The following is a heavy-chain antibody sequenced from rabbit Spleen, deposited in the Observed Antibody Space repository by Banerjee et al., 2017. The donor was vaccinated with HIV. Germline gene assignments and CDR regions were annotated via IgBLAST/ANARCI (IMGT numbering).Heavy chain of an antibody. Sequence: QEQLVESGGGLVQPGGSLKLSCTVSGFDISRYGVTWVRQAPGKGLEWIACIDTGSSGFTYFATWAKGRFTCSKTSSTTVTLQMTRLTAADTATYFCARDTSSSFSSYGMDLWGPGTLVTVS. V-gene: IGHV1S45*01. D-gene: IGHD1-1*01. CDR2: IDTGSSGFT. CDR1: GFDISRYG. J-gene: IGHJ6*01. CDR3: ARDTSSSFSSYGMDL.